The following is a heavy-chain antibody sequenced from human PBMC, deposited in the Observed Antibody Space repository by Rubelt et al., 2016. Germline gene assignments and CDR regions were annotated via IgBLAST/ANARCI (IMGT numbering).Heavy chain of an antibody. CDR3: SKDGVVGASPDYYFDY. V-gene: IGHV3-23*01. CDR2: ISGSGGST. J-gene: IGHJ4*02. Sequence: EVQLLESGGGLVQPGGSLRLSCAASGFTFSSYAMSWVRQAPGKGLEWVSAISGSGGSTYYADSVKGRFTISRDNSKNTLYLQMNSLRAEDTAVYYCSKDGVVGASPDYYFDYWGQGTLVTVSS. D-gene: IGHD1-26*01. CDR1: GFTFSSYA.